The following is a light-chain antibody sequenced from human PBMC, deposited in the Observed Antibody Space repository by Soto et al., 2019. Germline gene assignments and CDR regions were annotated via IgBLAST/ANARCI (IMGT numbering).Light chain of an antibody. J-gene: IGKJ5*01. V-gene: IGKV3-15*01. CDR2: YAS. Sequence: EIIMTQSPATLSVSPGERATLSCRASQSVSNNLAWYQQKPGQAPRLLIYYASTRATGIPARFSGSGSGTEFPLPISSLQSEDFALYYCQQYNNWPPITFGQGTRLEVK. CDR3: QQYNNWPPIT. CDR1: QSVSNN.